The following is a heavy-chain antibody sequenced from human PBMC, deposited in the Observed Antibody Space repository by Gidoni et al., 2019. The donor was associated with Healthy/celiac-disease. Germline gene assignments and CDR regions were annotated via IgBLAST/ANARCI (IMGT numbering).Heavy chain of an antibody. CDR2: ISYDGSNK. J-gene: IGHJ4*02. Sequence: QVQLVESGGGVVQPGRSLRLSCAASGFTFSSYAMHWVRQAPGKGLEWVAVISYDGSNKYYADSVKGRSTISRDNSKNTLYLQMNSLRAEDTAVYYCARGKFGIAAAGLIDYWGQGTLVTVSS. CDR3: ARGKFGIAAAGLIDY. D-gene: IGHD6-13*01. CDR1: GFTFSSYA. V-gene: IGHV3-30-3*01.